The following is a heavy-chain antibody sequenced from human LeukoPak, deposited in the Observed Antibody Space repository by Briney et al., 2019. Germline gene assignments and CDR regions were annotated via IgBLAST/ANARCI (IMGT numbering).Heavy chain of an antibody. CDR2: INHSGST. Sequence: SETLSLTCAVYGGSFSGYYWSWIRQPPGKGLEWIGEINHSGSTNYNPSLKSRGTISVDTSKNQFSLKLSSVTAADTAVYYCARTNIVVVPAATRFHYYYGMDVWGQGTTVTVSS. CDR3: ARTNIVVVPAATRFHYYYGMDV. V-gene: IGHV4-34*01. CDR1: GGSFSGYY. D-gene: IGHD2-2*01. J-gene: IGHJ6*02.